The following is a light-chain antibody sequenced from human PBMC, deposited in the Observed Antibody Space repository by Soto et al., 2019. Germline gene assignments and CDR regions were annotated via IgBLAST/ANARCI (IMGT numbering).Light chain of an antibody. CDR2: DAS. V-gene: IGKV3-20*01. CDR1: QTVRNNY. CDR3: QQYGSSSAT. Sequence: EFVLTQSPGTLSLSPGERATLSCRASQTVRNNYLAWYQQKPGQAPRLLIYDASSRATGIPDRFSGGGSGTDFTLTISRLEPEDFAVYYCQQYGSSSATFGGGTKVDI. J-gene: IGKJ4*01.